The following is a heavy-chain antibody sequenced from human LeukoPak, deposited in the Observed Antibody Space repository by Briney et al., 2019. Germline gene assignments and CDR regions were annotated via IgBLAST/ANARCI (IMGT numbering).Heavy chain of an antibody. Sequence: PGGSLRLSCAASGFTFSDYYMSWIRQAPGKGLEWVSAISGSGGTAYYADSVKGRFTISRDNSKNTLYLQMNSLRAEDTAVYYCAKKGYYDGSGYYMCYFDHWGQGTLVTVSS. J-gene: IGHJ4*02. D-gene: IGHD3-22*01. CDR1: GFTFSDYY. CDR3: AKKGYYDGSGYYMCYFDH. CDR2: ISGSGGTA. V-gene: IGHV3-23*01.